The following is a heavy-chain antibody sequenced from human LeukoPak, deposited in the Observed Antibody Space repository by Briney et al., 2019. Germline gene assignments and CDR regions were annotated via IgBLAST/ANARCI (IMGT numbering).Heavy chain of an antibody. CDR3: ASPHYCSSASCYPYYYYMDV. J-gene: IGHJ6*03. Sequence: GGSLRLSCAASGFTFSNYWMSWVRQASGKGLEWVANIKQDGSEKYYVDSVKGRFTISRDNAKNSLYLQMNSLRTEDTAVYYCASPHYCSSASCYPYYYYMDVWGKGTTVTVSS. CDR2: IKQDGSEK. D-gene: IGHD2-2*01. V-gene: IGHV3-7*01. CDR1: GFTFSNYW.